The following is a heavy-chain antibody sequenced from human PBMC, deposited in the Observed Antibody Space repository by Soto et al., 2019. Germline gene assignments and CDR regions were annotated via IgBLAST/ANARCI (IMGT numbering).Heavy chain of an antibody. D-gene: IGHD2-2*02. CDR1: GFTFSSYS. CDR2: ISSSSSYI. V-gene: IGHV3-21*01. J-gene: IGHJ5*02. Sequence: SLRLSCAASGFTFSSYSMNWVRQAPGKGLEWVSSISSSSSYIYYADSVKGRFTISRDNAKNSLYLQMNSLRAEDTAVYYCARDPGCSSTSFYNFLKWFDTWGQGTLVTVSS. CDR3: ARDPGCSSTSFYNFLKWFDT.